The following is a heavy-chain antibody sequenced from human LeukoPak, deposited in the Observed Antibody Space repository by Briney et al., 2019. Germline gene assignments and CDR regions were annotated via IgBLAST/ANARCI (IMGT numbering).Heavy chain of an antibody. CDR2: ISVIGGST. CDR3: AKELYYDILTVYYTRFVTPKTPYGMDV. CDR1: GFTFSSYA. V-gene: IGHV3-23*01. Sequence: GRSLTPSRAASGFTFSSYAMSCARQAPGKGLEWVSSISVIGGSTNHADSVKGRFTIYRDNSKNTLYLQMNSLRAEDTAVYYCAKELYYDILTVYYTRFVTPKTPYGMDVWGQGTTVTVSS. D-gene: IGHD3-9*01. J-gene: IGHJ6*02.